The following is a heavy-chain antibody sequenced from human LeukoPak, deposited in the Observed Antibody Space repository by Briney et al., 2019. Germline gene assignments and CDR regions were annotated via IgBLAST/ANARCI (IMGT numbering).Heavy chain of an antibody. V-gene: IGHV3-13*01. Sequence: GGSLRLSCAASGFTFSSYDMHWVRQATGKGLERVSSIGTAGDTYYPGSVKGRFTISRENAKNSLYLQMNSLRAGDTAVYYCARAELGGPQVSGMDVWGQGTTVTVSS. CDR3: ARAELGGPQVSGMDV. J-gene: IGHJ6*02. D-gene: IGHD7-27*01. CDR2: IGTAGDT. CDR1: GFTFSSYD.